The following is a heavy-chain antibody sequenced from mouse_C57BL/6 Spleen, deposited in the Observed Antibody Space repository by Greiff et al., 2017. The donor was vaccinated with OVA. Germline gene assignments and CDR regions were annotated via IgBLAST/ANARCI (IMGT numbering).Heavy chain of an antibody. CDR3: AREGVLRFMDY. V-gene: IGHV1-82*01. CDR1: GYAFSSSW. CDR2: IYPGDGDT. J-gene: IGHJ4*01. Sequence: VKLQQSGPELVKPGASVKISCKASGYAFSSSWMNWVKQRPGKGLEWIGRIYPGDGDTNYNGKFKGKATLTADKSSSTAYMQLSSLTSEDSAVYFCAREGVLRFMDYWGQGTSVTVSS. D-gene: IGHD1-1*01.